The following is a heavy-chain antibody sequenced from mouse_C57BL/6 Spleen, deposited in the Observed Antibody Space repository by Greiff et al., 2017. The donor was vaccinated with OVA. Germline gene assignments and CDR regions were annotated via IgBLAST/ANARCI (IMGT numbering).Heavy chain of an antibody. CDR3: ARPYYYGSTHWYFDV. CDR2: IDPSDSYT. Sequence: VQLQQPGAELVMPGASVKLSCKASGYTFTSYWMHWVKQRPGQGLEWIGEIDPSDSYTNYNQKFKGKSTLTVDKSSSTAYMQLSSLTSEDSAVYYCARPYYYGSTHWYFDVWGTGTTVTVSS. D-gene: IGHD1-1*01. J-gene: IGHJ1*03. V-gene: IGHV1-69*01. CDR1: GYTFTSYW.